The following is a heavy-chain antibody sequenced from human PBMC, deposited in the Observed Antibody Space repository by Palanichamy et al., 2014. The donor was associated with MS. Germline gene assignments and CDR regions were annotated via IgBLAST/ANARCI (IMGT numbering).Heavy chain of an antibody. CDR1: GFSISGYW. CDR2: IKYDGSIT. CDR3: AKSDWFDP. V-gene: IGHV3-74*01. J-gene: IGHJ5*02. Sequence: EVQLVESGGGSVXPGGSLRLSCVASGFSISGYWTHWVRQPPGKGLEWVSRIKYDGSITSYADSVKGRFTISRDTAKNTLYLQMNSLRVEDTAEYYCAKSDWFDPWGQGTLVTVSS.